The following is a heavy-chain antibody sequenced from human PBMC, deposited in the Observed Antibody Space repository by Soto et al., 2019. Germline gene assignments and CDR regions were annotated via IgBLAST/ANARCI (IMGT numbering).Heavy chain of an antibody. CDR2: IYYSGST. J-gene: IGHJ6*02. Sequence: TSETLSLTCTFSGGSISSGGYYWSWIRQHPGKGLEWIGYIYYSGSTYYNPSLKSRVTISVDTSKNQFSLKLSSVTAADTAVYYCARDRVATRKHIKYYYGMDVWGQGTTVTVSS. D-gene: IGHD5-12*01. V-gene: IGHV4-31*03. CDR1: GGSISSGGYY. CDR3: ARDRVATRKHIKYYYGMDV.